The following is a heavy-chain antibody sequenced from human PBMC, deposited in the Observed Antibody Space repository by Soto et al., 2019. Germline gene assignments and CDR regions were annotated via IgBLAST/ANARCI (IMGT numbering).Heavy chain of an antibody. D-gene: IGHD3-10*01. J-gene: IGHJ4*02. CDR3: AKSSAFSSYCFDY. V-gene: IGHV3-23*01. Sequence: GGSLRLSCAASGFTFSSHAMSWVRQAPGKGPEWVSTISGGGGSTYYADSVKGRFTLSRDNSKNTLYVQMNSLRAEDTAVYYCAKSSAFSSYCFDYWGQGTLVTVSS. CDR1: GFTFSSHA. CDR2: ISGGGGST.